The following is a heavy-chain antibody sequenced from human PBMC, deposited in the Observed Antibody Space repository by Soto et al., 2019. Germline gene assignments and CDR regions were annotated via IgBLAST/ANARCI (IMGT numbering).Heavy chain of an antibody. CDR1: GGSISSDDYY. D-gene: IGHD3-16*01. V-gene: IGHV4-31*03. CDR3: ARGWDYYGMGV. CDR2: IYYRGNT. J-gene: IGHJ6*02. Sequence: SETLSLTCTVSGGSISSDDYYWNWIRQRPGKGLEWIGNIYYRGNTNYNPSLKSRIIMSMDMSENQFSLKLTSVTAADTAVYYCARGWDYYGMGVWGQGTTVTVTS.